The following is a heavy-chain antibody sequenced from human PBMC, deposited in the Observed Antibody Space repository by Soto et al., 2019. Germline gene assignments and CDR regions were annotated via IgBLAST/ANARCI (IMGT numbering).Heavy chain of an antibody. D-gene: IGHD2-2*01. V-gene: IGHV3-23*01. CDR2: ISSSGGST. Sequence: EVQLLESGGGLVQPGGSLRLSCAASGFTFSNYAMSWVRQAPGKELEWVSAISSSGGSTYYADSVRGRFTISRDNSKNTLYLQMNSLRAEDTAVYYCVSSRLYCSSTSCYFGYWGQGTLVTVSS. CDR3: VSSRLYCSSTSCYFGY. J-gene: IGHJ4*02. CDR1: GFTFSNYA.